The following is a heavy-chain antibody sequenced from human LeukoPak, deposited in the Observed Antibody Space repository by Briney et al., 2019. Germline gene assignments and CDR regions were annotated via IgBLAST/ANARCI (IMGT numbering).Heavy chain of an antibody. V-gene: IGHV1-8*01. CDR1: GYTFTSYD. CDR3: ARGRGSRGFYDY. D-gene: IGHD2/OR15-2a*01. J-gene: IGHJ4*02. CDR2: MNPNSGST. Sequence: ASVTVSCKASGYTFTSYDINWVRQATGQGLEWMGWMNPNSGSTDYAQKFQGRVTMTRNTSISTAYMELSSLRSEDTAVYYCARGRGSRGFYDYWGQGTLVTVSS.